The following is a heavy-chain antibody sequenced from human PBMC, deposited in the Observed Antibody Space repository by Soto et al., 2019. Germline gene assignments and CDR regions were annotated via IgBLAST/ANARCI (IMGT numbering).Heavy chain of an antibody. CDR2: IYPGDSDT. D-gene: IGHD2-2*01. CDR3: ARRLEYCRSTSCARMRPGYYYYMDV. V-gene: IGHV5-51*01. J-gene: IGHJ6*03. Sequence: PGESLKISCKGSGYSFTSYWIGWVRQMPGKGLEWMGIIYPGDSDTRDSPSFQGQVTISADKSITTAYLQGSSLKASDTAVYYWARRLEYCRSTSCARMRPGYYYYMDVWGKGTTVTVSS. CDR1: GYSFTSYW.